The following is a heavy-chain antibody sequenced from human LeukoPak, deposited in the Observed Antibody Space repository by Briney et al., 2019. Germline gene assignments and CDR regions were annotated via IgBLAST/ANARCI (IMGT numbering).Heavy chain of an antibody. Sequence: GGSLGLSCAASGFTFSSYSMNWVRQAPGKGLEWVSYISSSSSTIYYADSVKGRFTISRDNAKNSLYLQMNSLRAEDTAVYYCARDLSGYNFIDYFDYWGQGTLVTVSS. CDR2: ISSSSSTI. J-gene: IGHJ4*02. CDR3: ARDLSGYNFIDYFDY. V-gene: IGHV3-48*01. CDR1: GFTFSSYS. D-gene: IGHD5-24*01.